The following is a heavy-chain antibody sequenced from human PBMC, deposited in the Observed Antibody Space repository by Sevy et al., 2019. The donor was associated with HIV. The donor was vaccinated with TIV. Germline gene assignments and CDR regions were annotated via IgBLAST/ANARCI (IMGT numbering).Heavy chain of an antibody. CDR3: ARDMGSSSWLVSHYYYYYMDV. Sequence: SETLSLTCSVSGGSISSYYWSWIRQPPGKGLEWIGYIYYSGSANYNPSLKSRVTIPVDTSKNQFSLKLSSVTAADTAVYYCARDMGSSSWLVSHYYYYYMDVWGKGTTVTVSS. J-gene: IGHJ6*03. CDR1: GGSISSYY. CDR2: IYYSGSA. V-gene: IGHV4-59*01. D-gene: IGHD6-13*01.